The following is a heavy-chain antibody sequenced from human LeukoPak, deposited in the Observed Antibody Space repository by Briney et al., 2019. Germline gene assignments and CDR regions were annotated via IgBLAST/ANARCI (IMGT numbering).Heavy chain of an antibody. Sequence: SETLSLTCTVSGGSISSYFWSWTRQPPGKGLEWIGYISDSGSTDYNASLRSRVTMSVDTSKNQFSLNLNSVTAADTAVYYCARHERMTTYDYWGQGTLVTVSS. D-gene: IGHD4-11*01. J-gene: IGHJ4*02. CDR3: ARHERMTTYDY. CDR2: ISDSGST. V-gene: IGHV4-59*08. CDR1: GGSISSYF.